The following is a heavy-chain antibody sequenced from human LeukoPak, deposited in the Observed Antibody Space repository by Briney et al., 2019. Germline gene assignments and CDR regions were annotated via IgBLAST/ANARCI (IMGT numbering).Heavy chain of an antibody. D-gene: IGHD6-19*01. CDR1: GFTFSSYW. CDR2: IKQDGSEK. J-gene: IGHJ4*02. Sequence: GGSLRLSCADSGFTFSSYWMSWVRQAPGKGLEWVANIKQDGSEKYYVDSVKGRFTISRDNAKNSLYLQMNSLRVEDTAVYYCARNRGWYDYWGQGTLVTVSS. V-gene: IGHV3-7*03. CDR3: ARNRGWYDY.